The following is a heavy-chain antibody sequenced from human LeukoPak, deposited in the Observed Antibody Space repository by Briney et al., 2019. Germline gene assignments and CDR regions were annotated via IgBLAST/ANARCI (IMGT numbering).Heavy chain of an antibody. CDR3: ARGCYDSGGYYFDY. V-gene: IGHV3-64*01. CDR2: ISSDGGIT. CDR1: GFSFSTYA. D-gene: IGHD3-22*01. Sequence: GGSLRLSCDASGFSFSTYAMHWVRQAPGKGLEYVSAISSDGGITYYANSVEGRFTISRDNSKNTLYLQMGSLRAEDMAVYFCARGCYDSGGYYFDYWGQGTLVTVSS. J-gene: IGHJ4*02.